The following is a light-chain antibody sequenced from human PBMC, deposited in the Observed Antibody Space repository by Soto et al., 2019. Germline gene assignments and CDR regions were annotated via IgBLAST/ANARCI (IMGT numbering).Light chain of an antibody. Sequence: EIVMTQSTATLSLSPGERATLSCLASQSVSSDLAWYQQKPGQAPRLLIYGASTRATGLPARFSGSGSGTEFTLTISSLQSEDFAVYYCHHYSYWPITFGQGTRLEIK. CDR2: GAS. V-gene: IGKV3-15*01. CDR1: QSVSSD. J-gene: IGKJ5*01. CDR3: HHYSYWPIT.